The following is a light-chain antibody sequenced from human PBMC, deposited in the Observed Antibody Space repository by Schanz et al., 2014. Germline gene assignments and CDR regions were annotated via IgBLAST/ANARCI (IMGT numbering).Light chain of an antibody. CDR3: CSYAGSYTFV. CDR2: DVS. CDR1: SSDIGGYNY. V-gene: IGLV2-11*01. Sequence: QSVLTQPPSASGSPGQSVTISCTGTSSDIGGYNYVSWYQQHPGKAPKLMIYDVSKRPSGVPVRFSGSKSGNTASLTISGLQAEDEADYYCCSYAGSYTFVFGGGTQLTVL. J-gene: IGLJ2*01.